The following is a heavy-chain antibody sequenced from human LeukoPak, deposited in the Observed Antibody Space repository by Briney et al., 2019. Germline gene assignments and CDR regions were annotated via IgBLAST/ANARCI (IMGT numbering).Heavy chain of an antibody. CDR1: GYTFTSYG. V-gene: IGHV1-18*01. D-gene: IGHD3-22*01. CDR3: ARAGVYYYDSSGYYYGWYFDY. J-gene: IGHJ4*02. CDR2: ISAYNGNT. Sequence: ASVKVSCKASGYTFTSYGISWARQAPGQGLEWMGWISAYNGNTNYAQKLQGRVTMTTDTSTSTAYMELRSLRSDDTAVYYCARAGVYYYDSSGYYYGWYFDYWGQGTLVTVSS.